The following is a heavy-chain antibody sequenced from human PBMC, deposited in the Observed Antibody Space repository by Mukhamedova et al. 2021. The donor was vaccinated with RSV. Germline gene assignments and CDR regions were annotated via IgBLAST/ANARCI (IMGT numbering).Heavy chain of an antibody. V-gene: IGHV3-23*01. Sequence: VKGRFTISRDNSKNTLYLQMNSLRAEDTAVYYCAKGSAILDYWCQVTLVTVSS. D-gene: IGHD3-10*01. J-gene: IGHJ4*02. CDR3: AKGSAILDY.